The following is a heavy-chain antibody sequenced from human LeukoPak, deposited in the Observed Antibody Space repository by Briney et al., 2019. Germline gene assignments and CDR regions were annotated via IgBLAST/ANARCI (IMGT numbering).Heavy chain of an antibody. CDR3: ARLAAMGNFDY. V-gene: IGHV1-69*05. CDR1: GGTFSSYA. CDR2: TIPIFGTA. Sequence: GSSVKVSCKASGGTFSSYAISWVRQAPGQGLEWMGRTIPIFGTANYAQKFQGRVTITTDESTSTAYMELSSLRSEDTAVYYCARLAAMGNFDYWGQGTLVTVSS. J-gene: IGHJ4*02. D-gene: IGHD5-18*01.